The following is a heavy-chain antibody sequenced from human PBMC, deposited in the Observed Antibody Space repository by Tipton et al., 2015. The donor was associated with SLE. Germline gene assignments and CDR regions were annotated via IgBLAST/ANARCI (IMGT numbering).Heavy chain of an antibody. Sequence: TLSLTCAVSRGSISSSHWWNWVRQPPGKGLEWIGEVYHSGITNYNPSLKGRVTISVDKTKNQFFLKVSSVTAADTAVYYCAKLHEERRELKGMDVWVQGTTVTVSS. CDR1: RGSISSSHW. CDR2: VYHSGIT. CDR3: AKLHEERRELKGMDV. J-gene: IGHJ6*02. D-gene: IGHD1-1*01. V-gene: IGHV4-4*02.